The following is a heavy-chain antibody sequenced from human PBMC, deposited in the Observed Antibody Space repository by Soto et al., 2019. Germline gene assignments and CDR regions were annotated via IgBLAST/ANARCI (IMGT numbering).Heavy chain of an antibody. J-gene: IGHJ6*02. CDR2: INQGGSEK. CDR1: GFTFSTHW. D-gene: IGHD4-17*01. V-gene: IGHV3-7*01. CDR3: ARLRQPHGDGMDV. Sequence: EVHLVESGGGLVQPGGSLRLSRAASGFTFSTHWMTWVRKAPGKGLEWVANINQGGSEKYYVDSVKGRFIISRDNAENSVDLQMNSLRVDDTGIYYCARLRQPHGDGMDVWGQGTTVTVSS.